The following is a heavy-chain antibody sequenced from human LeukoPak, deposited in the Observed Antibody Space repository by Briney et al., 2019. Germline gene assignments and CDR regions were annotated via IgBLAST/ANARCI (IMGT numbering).Heavy chain of an antibody. Sequence: GRSLRLSCAASGFTFSSYAMHWVRQAPGKGLEWVAVISYDGSNKYYADSVKGRFTISRDNSKNTLCLQMNSLRAEDTAVYYCARDQRRYCSSTSCYSFDYWGQGTLVTVSS. V-gene: IGHV3-30*04. J-gene: IGHJ4*02. D-gene: IGHD2-2*01. CDR3: ARDQRRYCSSTSCYSFDY. CDR2: ISYDGSNK. CDR1: GFTFSSYA.